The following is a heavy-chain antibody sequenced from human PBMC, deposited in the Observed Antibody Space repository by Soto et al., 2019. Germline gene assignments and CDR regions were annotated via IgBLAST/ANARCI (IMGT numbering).Heavy chain of an antibody. V-gene: IGHV4-31*03. J-gene: IGHJ4*02. CDR3: ARESPPMQAIDY. Sequence: TLSLTCTVSGGSISSGGYYWSWIRQHPGKGLEWIGYIYYSGTTYYNPSLQSRFSISVDTSKNQFSLKVTSVTAADTAMYYCARESPPMQAIDYWGQGTLVTVSS. CDR1: GGSISSGGYY. CDR2: IYYSGTT.